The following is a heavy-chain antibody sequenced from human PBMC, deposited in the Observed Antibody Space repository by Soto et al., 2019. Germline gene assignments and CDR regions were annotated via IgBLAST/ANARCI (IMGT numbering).Heavy chain of an antibody. V-gene: IGHV3-11*06. J-gene: IGHJ6*02. Sequence: PGGSLRLSCAASGFTFSDYYMSWIRQAPGQGLEWVSYISSSSSYTNYADSVKGRFTISRDNAKNSLYLQMNSLRAEDTAVYYCARLNTRVTTLTEYYYYYYGMDVWGQGTTVTVPS. CDR1: GFTFSDYY. CDR2: ISSSSSYT. CDR3: ARLNTRVTTLTEYYYYYYGMDV. D-gene: IGHD4-17*01.